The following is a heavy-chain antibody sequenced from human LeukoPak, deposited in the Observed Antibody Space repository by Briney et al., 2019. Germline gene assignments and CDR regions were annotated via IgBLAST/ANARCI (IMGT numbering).Heavy chain of an antibody. CDR3: ARDRGSPDAFDI. CDR1: GFTFRPFW. V-gene: IGHV3-74*03. J-gene: IGHJ3*02. Sequence: GGSLRLSCVAYGFTFRPFWMHWDRQAPGKGLVWVSHINGDGSTTKYADSVRDRFTISRDNAKNTLYLQMNSLRAEDTAVYYCARDRGSPDAFDIWGQGTMVTVSS. CDR2: INGDGSTT. D-gene: IGHD3-10*01.